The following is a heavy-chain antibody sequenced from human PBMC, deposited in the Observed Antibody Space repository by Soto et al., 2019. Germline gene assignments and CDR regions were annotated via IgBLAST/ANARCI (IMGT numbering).Heavy chain of an antibody. Sequence: SETLSLTCTVSDGSVSSGSYYWNWIRQPPGKGLEWIGFIYYSGSTHYNPSLQSRVTISVDTSRNQFSLRLSSVTAADTAIYYCARSRGDPRLVFDIGGKGTMVTVSS. J-gene: IGHJ3*02. CDR2: IYYSGST. V-gene: IGHV4-61*01. CDR3: ARSRGDPRLVFDI. D-gene: IGHD2-21*02. CDR1: DGSVSSGSYY.